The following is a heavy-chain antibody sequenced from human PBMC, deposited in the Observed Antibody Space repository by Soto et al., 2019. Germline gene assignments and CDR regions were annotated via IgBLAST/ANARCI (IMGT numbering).Heavy chain of an antibody. CDR1: GCSFTTFC. J-gene: IGHJ6*02. CDR2: INPGGSGI. V-gene: IGHV5-51*01. CDR3: ARHEQLYYYYYGMDV. D-gene: IGHD4-4*01. Sequence: GESLKISCKASGCSFTTFCIAWVRQMPGKGLEGMAIINPGGSGIRYSPSLQGQVTISADISSSTAGLQWSSLNASDTAMYYCARHEQLYYYYYGMDVWGQGTAVTVSS.